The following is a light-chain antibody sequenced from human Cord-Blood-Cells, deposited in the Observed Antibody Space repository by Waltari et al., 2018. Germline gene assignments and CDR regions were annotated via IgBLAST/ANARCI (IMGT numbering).Light chain of an antibody. CDR2: DVS. CDR3: CSYAGSYTVV. V-gene: IGLV2-11*01. J-gene: IGLJ2*01. CDR1: SSDVGGYNY. Sequence: QSALTQPRSVSGSPGQSVTISCTGTSSDVGGYNYVSWYQQNPGKAPQLIIYDVSKRPSVVPDRFSGSKSGNTASLTISGLQAEDEADYYCCSYAGSYTVVFGGGTKLTVL.